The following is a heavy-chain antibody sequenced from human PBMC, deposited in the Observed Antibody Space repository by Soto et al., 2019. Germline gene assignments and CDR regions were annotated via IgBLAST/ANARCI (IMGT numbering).Heavy chain of an antibody. CDR3: AKFVVTEVYWYFDL. CDR2: FSGSGGST. D-gene: IGHD2-15*01. V-gene: IGHV3-23*01. Sequence: EVQLLESGGGLVQPGGSLRLSVAASGFPFTSYAMTWVRQAPGRGLEWVSAFSGSGGSTYYADSVKGRFTISRDNSKNTLYLQMNSLRAEDTAVYYCAKFVVTEVYWYFDLWGRGTLVTVSS. J-gene: IGHJ2*01. CDR1: GFPFTSYA.